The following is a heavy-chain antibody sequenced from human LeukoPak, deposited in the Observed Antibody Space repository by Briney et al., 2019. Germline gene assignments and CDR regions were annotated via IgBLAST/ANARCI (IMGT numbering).Heavy chain of an antibody. D-gene: IGHD6-13*01. CDR1: GYTFTSYD. CDR3: ARARIAATNWFDP. J-gene: IGHJ5*02. CDR2: MNPNSGNT. V-gene: IGHV1-8*01. Sequence: ASVKVSCKASGYTFTSYDINWVRQATGQGLEWMGWMNPNSGNTGYAQKFQGRVTMTRNTSISTAYMEPSSLRSEDTAVYYCARARIAATNWFDPWGQGTLVTVSS.